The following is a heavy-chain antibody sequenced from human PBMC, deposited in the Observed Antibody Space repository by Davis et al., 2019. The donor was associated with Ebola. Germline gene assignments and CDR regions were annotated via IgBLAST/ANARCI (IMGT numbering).Heavy chain of an antibody. CDR1: GYSFTSYW. CDR3: ARRGYSDLYHGFDV. CDR2: IYPGDSDT. V-gene: IGHV5-51*01. D-gene: IGHD1-26*01. Sequence: KVSCKGSGYSFTSYWIGWVRQMPGKGLEWMGIIYPGDSDTRYGPSFQGQVTISVDKSITTAHLQWSSLKASDTAMYYCARRGYSDLYHGFDVWGQGTLVTVSS. J-gene: IGHJ4*02.